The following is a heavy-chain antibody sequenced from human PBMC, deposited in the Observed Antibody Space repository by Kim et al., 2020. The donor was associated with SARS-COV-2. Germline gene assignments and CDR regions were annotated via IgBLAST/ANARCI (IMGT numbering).Heavy chain of an antibody. V-gene: IGHV3-15*01. J-gene: IGHJ4*02. Sequence: APVKGRFTISRDDSKNTLYLQMNSLKTEDTAVYYCTTAREYCSSTSCSYYWGQGTLVTVSS. CDR3: TTAREYCSSTSCSYY. D-gene: IGHD2-2*01.